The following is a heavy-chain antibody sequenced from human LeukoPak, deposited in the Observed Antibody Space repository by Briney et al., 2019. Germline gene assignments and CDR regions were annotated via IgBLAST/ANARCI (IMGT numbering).Heavy chain of an antibody. CDR3: ARRRYDFWSGYYRPSYYFDY. J-gene: IGHJ4*02. D-gene: IGHD3-3*01. V-gene: IGHV4-39*01. CDR1: GGSISSSSYY. CDR2: IYYSGST. Sequence: SETLSLTCTVSGGSISSSSYYWGWIRQPPGKGLEWIGSIYYSGSTYYNPSLKSRVTISVDTSKNQFSLKLSSVTAADTAVYYCARRRYDFWSGYYRPSYYFDYWGQGTLVTVSS.